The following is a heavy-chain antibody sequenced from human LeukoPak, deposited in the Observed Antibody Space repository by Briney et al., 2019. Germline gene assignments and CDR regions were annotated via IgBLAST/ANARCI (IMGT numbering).Heavy chain of an antibody. D-gene: IGHD5-24*01. Sequence: PSETLSLTCTVSGGSIRDSRYYWAWIRQPPGKGLEWIATTYYTGSTFYNPPLKSRVIISIDTSKSQFSLKVTSLTAADTALYYCARVRDAYSRVVPSGLDFWGQGTQVTVSS. CDR2: TYYTGST. CDR1: GGSIRDSRYY. CDR3: ARVRDAYSRVVPSGLDF. V-gene: IGHV4-39*07. J-gene: IGHJ4*02.